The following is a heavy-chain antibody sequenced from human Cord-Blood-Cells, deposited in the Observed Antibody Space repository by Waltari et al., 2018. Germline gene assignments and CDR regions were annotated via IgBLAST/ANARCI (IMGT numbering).Heavy chain of an antibody. J-gene: IGHJ3*02. V-gene: IGHV3-48*01. CDR1: GCTFSRNS. CDR3: ARFPSRRGGAFDI. Sequence: EVQLVESGGGLVQHGGSLRRSGAASGCTFSRNSMNWVSQAPGKGLEWVSYISSSSSTIYYADSVKGRFTISRDNAKNSLYLQMNSLRAEDTAVYYCARFPSRRGGAFDIWGQGTMVTVSS. D-gene: IGHD3-10*01. CDR2: ISSSSSTI.